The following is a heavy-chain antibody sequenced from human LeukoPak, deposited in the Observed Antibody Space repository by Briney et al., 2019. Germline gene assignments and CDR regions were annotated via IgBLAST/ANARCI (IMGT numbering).Heavy chain of an antibody. CDR2: INSDGSST. CDR1: GFTFSNYW. Sequence: GGSLRLSCAASGFTFSNYWMHWVRQTPGKGLVWVSRINSDGSSTDYADSVKGRFTISRDNAKNTLFLQLSSLRAEDTAVYYCARDKLVGATILDFWGQGTLVTVSS. J-gene: IGHJ4*02. V-gene: IGHV3-74*01. CDR3: ARDKLVGATILDF. D-gene: IGHD1-26*01.